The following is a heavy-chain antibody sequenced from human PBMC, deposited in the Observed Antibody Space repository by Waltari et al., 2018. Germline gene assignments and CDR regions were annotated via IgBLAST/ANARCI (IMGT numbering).Heavy chain of an antibody. CDR1: GFPFGAYS. CDR2: VGTENVI. D-gene: IGHD5-12*01. CDR3: ARTWLENTFDV. J-gene: IGHJ3*01. V-gene: IGHV3-48*04. Sequence: EVQWVEAGGGLVQPGGSLRLSCAASGFPFGAYSMSWVRQTPGKGLEWLSLVGTENVIYYADARKGRFTISRANARNKVYLQMNSLRVEVSGLFYCARTWLENTFDVWGHGTMVTVSS.